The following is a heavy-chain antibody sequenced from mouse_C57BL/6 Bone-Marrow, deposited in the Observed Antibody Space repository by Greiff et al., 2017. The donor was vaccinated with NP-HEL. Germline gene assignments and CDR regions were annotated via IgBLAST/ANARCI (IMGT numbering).Heavy chain of an antibody. CDR3: AREGYGTDY. V-gene: IGHV5-4*01. J-gene: IGHJ4*01. D-gene: IGHD1-1*01. CDR1: GFTFSSYA. CDR2: ISDGGSYT. Sequence: EVQGVESGGGLVKPGGSLKLSCAASGFTFSSYAMSWVRQTPEKRLEWVATISDGGSYTYYPDNVKGRFTISRDNAKNNLYLQMSHLKSEDTAMYYCAREGYGTDYWGQGTSVTVSS.